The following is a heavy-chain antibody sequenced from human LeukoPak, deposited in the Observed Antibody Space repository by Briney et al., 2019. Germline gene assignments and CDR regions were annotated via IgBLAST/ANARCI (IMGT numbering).Heavy chain of an antibody. CDR1: GFTFSSYS. CDR2: ISSSSSYI. D-gene: IGHD3-10*02. Sequence: GGSLRLSCAASGFTFSSYSMNWVRQAPGKELEWVSSISSSSSYIYYADSVKGRFTISRDNAKNSLCLQMNSLRAEDTAVYYCARHLANVRWGVNPRWFDPWGQGTLVTVSS. V-gene: IGHV3-21*01. CDR3: ARHLANVRWGVNPRWFDP. J-gene: IGHJ5*02.